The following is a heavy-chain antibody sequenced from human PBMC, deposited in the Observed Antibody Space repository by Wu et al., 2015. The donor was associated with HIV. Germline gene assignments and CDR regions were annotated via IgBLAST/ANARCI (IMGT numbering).Heavy chain of an antibody. CDR3: ATSYYGSGSYPTFYYYYAMDV. Sequence: QAQLVQFGSEVKKPGSSVKVTCKASGYTITTYDFNWVRQAPGQGLEWMGWMNSNNGKTGYGQKFQGRVAMTRNISTRTAYMELSGLKSEDTAVYYCATSYYGSGSYPTFYYYYAMDVWGQGTTVTVSS. V-gene: IGHV1-8*01. CDR1: GYTITTYD. CDR2: MNSNNGKT. D-gene: IGHD3-10*01. J-gene: IGHJ6*02.